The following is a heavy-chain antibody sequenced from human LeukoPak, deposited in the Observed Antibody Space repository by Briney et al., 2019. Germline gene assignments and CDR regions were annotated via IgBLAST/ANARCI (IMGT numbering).Heavy chain of an antibody. Sequence: PGGSLRLSCAASGFTFSSYSMNWVRQAPGKGLEWVSSISSSSSYIYYADSVKGRFTISRDNAKNSLYLQMNSLRAEDTAVYYCARDRGYEGIQLWLYYYYMDVWGKGTTVTISS. CDR2: ISSSSSYI. CDR1: GFTFSSYS. CDR3: ARDRGYEGIQLWLYYYYMDV. D-gene: IGHD5-18*01. J-gene: IGHJ6*03. V-gene: IGHV3-21*01.